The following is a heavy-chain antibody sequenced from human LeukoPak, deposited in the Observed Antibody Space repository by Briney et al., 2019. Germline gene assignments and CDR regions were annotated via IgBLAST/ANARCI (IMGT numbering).Heavy chain of an antibody. CDR1: GFTFSDSY. CDR3: ARLDYDYVWGSYLYQDY. J-gene: IGHJ4*02. CDR2: ISSSGSSI. V-gene: IGHV3-11*04. Sequence: PGGSLRLSCAASGFTFSDSYMTWIRQAPGKGLEWVSCISSSGSSIYYADSVKGRFTISRDNAKNSLFLQMNSLRAEDTAVYYCARLDYDYVWGSYLYQDYWGQGTLVTVSS. D-gene: IGHD3-16*02.